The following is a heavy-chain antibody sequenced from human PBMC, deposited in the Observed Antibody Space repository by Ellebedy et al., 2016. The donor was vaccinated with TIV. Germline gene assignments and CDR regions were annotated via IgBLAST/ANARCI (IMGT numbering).Heavy chain of an antibody. CDR3: ARQKTSTNED. CDR2: ISAGGNT. CDR1: GFTVSSSY. Sequence: GESLKISCAASGFTVSSSYMNWVRQAPGKGLEWVSGISAGGNTYYADSVKGRFTMSRDNSKNMLHLQMNSLRAEDTAVYYCARQKTSTNEDWGQGTLVTVSS. V-gene: IGHV3-53*01. J-gene: IGHJ4*02.